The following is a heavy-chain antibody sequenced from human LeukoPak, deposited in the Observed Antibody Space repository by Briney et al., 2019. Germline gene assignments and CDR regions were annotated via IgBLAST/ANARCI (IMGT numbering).Heavy chain of an antibody. Sequence: GGSLRLSCAASGFTFSNAWMSWVRQAPGKGLEWVGRIKSKTDGGTTDYAAPVKGRFTISRDDSKNTLYLQMNSLKTEDTAIYYCTKTYYYGSGSLDYWGQGTLVTVSS. CDR1: GFTFSNAW. CDR3: TKTYYYGSGSLDY. J-gene: IGHJ4*02. D-gene: IGHD3-10*01. CDR2: IKSKTDGGTT. V-gene: IGHV3-15*01.